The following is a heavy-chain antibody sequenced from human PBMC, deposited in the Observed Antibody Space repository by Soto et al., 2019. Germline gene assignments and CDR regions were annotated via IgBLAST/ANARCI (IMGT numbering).Heavy chain of an antibody. Sequence: QVQLVQSGAEVKKPGSSVKVSCKASGGTFSSYTISWVRQAPGQGLEWMGRIIPILGIANYAQKFQGRVTITAAKSTSTGYMELSSLRSEDTAVYYCARDVVVVVAATGANWFDPWGQGTLVTVSS. CDR2: IIPILGIA. V-gene: IGHV1-69*08. D-gene: IGHD2-15*01. CDR1: GGTFSSYT. J-gene: IGHJ5*02. CDR3: ARDVVVVVAATGANWFDP.